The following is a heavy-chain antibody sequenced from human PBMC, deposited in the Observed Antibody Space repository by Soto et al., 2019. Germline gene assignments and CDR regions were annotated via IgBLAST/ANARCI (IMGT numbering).Heavy chain of an antibody. CDR1: GGSTKSGGYS. Sequence: SETLSLTCTASGGSTKSGGYSSTWIRQPPGKGLEWIGYIYYSGSTNYNPSLKSRVTISVDTSENQFSLKLSSVTAADTAVYYCARGPYYSDFDYWGQGTLVPGSS. J-gene: IGHJ4*02. D-gene: IGHD3-22*01. V-gene: IGHV4-61*08. CDR2: IYYSGST. CDR3: ARGPYYSDFDY.